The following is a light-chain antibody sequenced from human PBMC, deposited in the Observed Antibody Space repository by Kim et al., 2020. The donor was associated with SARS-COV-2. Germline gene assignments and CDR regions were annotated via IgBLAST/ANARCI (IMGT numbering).Light chain of an antibody. CDR3: NSRDSSGNHWV. CDR1: SLRSYN. Sequence: ARGQTGRNTGQEDSLRSYNASWYQQKPGQAPVLVIYGKNNRPSGIPDRFSGSSSGNTASLTITGAQAEDEADYYCNSRDSSGNHWVFGGGTKVTVL. J-gene: IGLJ3*02. CDR2: GKN. V-gene: IGLV3-19*01.